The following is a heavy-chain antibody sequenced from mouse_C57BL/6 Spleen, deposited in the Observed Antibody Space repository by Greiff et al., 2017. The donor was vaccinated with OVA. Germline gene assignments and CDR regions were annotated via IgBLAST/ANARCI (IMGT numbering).Heavy chain of an antibody. D-gene: IGHD2-3*01. CDR2: INPSTGGT. J-gene: IGHJ4*01. Sequence: EVQLQQSGPELVKPGASVKISCKASGYSFTGYYMNWVKQSPEKSLEWIGEINPSTGGTTYNQKFKAKATLTVDKSSSTAYMQLKSLTSEDSAVYYCARYGYYLTHYYAMDYWGQGTSVTVSS. V-gene: IGHV1-42*01. CDR1: GYSFTGYY. CDR3: ARYGYYLTHYYAMDY.